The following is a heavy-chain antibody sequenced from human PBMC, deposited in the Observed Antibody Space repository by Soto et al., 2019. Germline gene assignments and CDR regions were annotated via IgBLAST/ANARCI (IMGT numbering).Heavy chain of an antibody. V-gene: IGHV3-66*04. J-gene: IGHJ5*02. Sequence: GGSLRLSCAASGLTVSSNYMTWVRQAPGKGLEWVSVIYSGGSTYYTDSVKGRFTISRDSSKNTLYLQMNSLRAEDTAVYYCARHPWLDPWGQGTLVTVSS. CDR1: GLTVSSNY. CDR3: ARHPWLDP. CDR2: IYSGGST.